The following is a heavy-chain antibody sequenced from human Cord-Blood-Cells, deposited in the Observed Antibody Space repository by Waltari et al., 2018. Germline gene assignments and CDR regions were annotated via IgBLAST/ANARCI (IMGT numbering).Heavy chain of an antibody. CDR1: GGPFSSYP. D-gene: IGHD2-8*02. CDR2: IIPIVGTA. V-gene: IGHV1-69*01. J-gene: IGHJ4*02. Sequence: QVQLVQSGAEVKKPGSPVRVHGKASGGPFSSYPSIWVRPAPGQGLEWMGGIIPIVGTANYEKKFQGRVTITADETTSTAYMELSSLRSEDTAVYYCAVGEGVLVVYATIGDYWGQGTLVTVSS. CDR3: AVGEGVLVVYATIGDY.